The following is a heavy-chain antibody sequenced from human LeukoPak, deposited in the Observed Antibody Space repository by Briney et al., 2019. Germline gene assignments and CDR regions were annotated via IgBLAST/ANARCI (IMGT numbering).Heavy chain of an antibody. J-gene: IGHJ4*02. CDR3: ARLTGLLRIAARAGRTNDY. D-gene: IGHD6-6*01. CDR1: GGSISSSSYY. CDR2: IYYSGST. V-gene: IGHV4-39*01. Sequence: SETLSLTCTVSGGSISSSSYYWGWIRQPPGKGLEWIGSIYYSGSTYYNPSLKSRVTISVDTSKNQFSLKLSSVTAADTAVYYCARLTGLLRIAARAGRTNDYWGQGTLVTVSS.